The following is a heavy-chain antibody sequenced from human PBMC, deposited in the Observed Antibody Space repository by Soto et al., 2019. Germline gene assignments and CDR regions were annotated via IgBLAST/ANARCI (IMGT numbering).Heavy chain of an antibody. J-gene: IGHJ1*01. CDR1: GGSIRSYY. CDR2: IYYSGST. Sequence: SETLSLTCAVSGGSIRSYYWSWIRQPPGKGLEWIGYIYYSGSTNYNPSLKSRVTMSVDTSKNQFSLKLSSVTAADTAVYYCASGQYYDFWSGNRPAEYFQHWGQGTLVTVSS. V-gene: IGHV4-59*01. CDR3: ASGQYYDFWSGNRPAEYFQH. D-gene: IGHD3-3*01.